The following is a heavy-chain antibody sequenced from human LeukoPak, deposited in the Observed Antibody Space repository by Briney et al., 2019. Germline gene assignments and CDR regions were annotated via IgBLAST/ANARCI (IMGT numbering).Heavy chain of an antibody. Sequence: GRSLRLSCAASGFTFSSYAMHWVRQAPGKGLEGVAVISYDGSNKYYADSVKGRFTLSRDDSRNTVYLQLNNLRVEDTAIYYCAKANWVSNADAVWWGQGTQVTVSS. J-gene: IGHJ4*02. D-gene: IGHD1-1*01. CDR1: GFTFSSYA. V-gene: IGHV3-30*07. CDR2: ISYDGSNK. CDR3: AKANWVSNADAVW.